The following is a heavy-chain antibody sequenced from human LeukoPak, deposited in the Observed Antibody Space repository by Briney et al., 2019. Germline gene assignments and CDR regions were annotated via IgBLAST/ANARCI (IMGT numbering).Heavy chain of an antibody. Sequence: SETLSLTCTVSGGSISSYYWSWIRQPPGKGLEWIGYIYYSGSTNYNPSLKSRVTISADTSKNQFSLKLSSVTAADTAVYYCAREDYDILTGYQWVGDWGQGTLVTVSS. CDR2: IYYSGST. J-gene: IGHJ4*02. D-gene: IGHD3-9*01. V-gene: IGHV4-59*01. CDR3: AREDYDILTGYQWVGD. CDR1: GGSISSYY.